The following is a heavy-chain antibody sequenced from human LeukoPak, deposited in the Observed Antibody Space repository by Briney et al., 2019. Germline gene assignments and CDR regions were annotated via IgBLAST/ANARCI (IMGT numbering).Heavy chain of an antibody. CDR3: ASYGDYVGQVDY. V-gene: IGHV4-39*01. D-gene: IGHD4-17*01. J-gene: IGHJ4*02. CDR2: IYYSGST. Sequence: SETLSLTCTVSGGPISRSSYYWGWIRQPPGKGLEWIGSIYYSGSTYYNPSLKSRVTISVDTSKNQFSLKLSSVTAADTAVYYCASYGDYVGQVDYWGQGTLVTVSS. CDR1: GGPISRSSYY.